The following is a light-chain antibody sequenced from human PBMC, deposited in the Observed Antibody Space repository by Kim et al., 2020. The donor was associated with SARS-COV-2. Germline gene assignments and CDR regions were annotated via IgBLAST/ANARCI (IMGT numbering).Light chain of an antibody. CDR3: NSRDSSGNHYV. J-gene: IGLJ1*01. Sequence: ALGQTVRITCQGDSLRSYYASWYQQKPGQAPVLVIYGKTNRPSGIPDRFSGSSSGNTASLTITGAQAEDEADYYCNSRDSSGNHYVFGTGTKVTV. CDR1: SLRSYY. CDR2: GKT. V-gene: IGLV3-19*01.